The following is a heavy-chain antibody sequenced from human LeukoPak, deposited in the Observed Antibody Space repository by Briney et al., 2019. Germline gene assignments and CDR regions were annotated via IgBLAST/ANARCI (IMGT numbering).Heavy chain of an antibody. CDR2: SYYSGST. V-gene: IGHV4-31*03. D-gene: IGHD5-12*01. J-gene: IGHJ2*01. Sequence: PSETLSLTCTVSGGSISSGGSYWSWIRQHPGKGLEWIGYSYYSGSTYYNPSLKSRVTISVDTSKNQFSLNLSSVTAADTAVYYCARDPIWWPRSKGYFDLWGRGTLVTVSS. CDR3: ARDPIWWPRSKGYFDL. CDR1: GGSISSGGSY.